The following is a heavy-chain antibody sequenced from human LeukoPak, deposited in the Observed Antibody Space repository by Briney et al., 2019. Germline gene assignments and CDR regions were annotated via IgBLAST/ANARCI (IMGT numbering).Heavy chain of an antibody. CDR2: IYYSGST. J-gene: IGHJ6*03. D-gene: IGHD1-26*01. CDR1: GGSISSSSYY. V-gene: IGHV4-39*01. Sequence: PSETLSLTCTVSGGSISSSSYYWGWIRQPPGKGLEWIGSIYYSGSTYYNPSLKSRVTISVDTSKNQFSLKLSSVTAADTAVYYCARHPGRGVWELRGDYYYYMDVWGKGTTVTISS. CDR3: ARHPGRGVWELRGDYYYYMDV.